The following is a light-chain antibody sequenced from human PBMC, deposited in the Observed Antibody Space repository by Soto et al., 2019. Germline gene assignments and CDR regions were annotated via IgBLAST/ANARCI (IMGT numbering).Light chain of an antibody. CDR1: QSVRSN. CDR3: QQHNVWPAT. J-gene: IGKJ1*01. CDR2: EAS. V-gene: IGKV3-15*01. Sequence: EIVVTQAPATLSVSPGERVRVSCSASQSVRSNLAWYQQKPGQAPRLLIYEASTRATGVPARFSGSGSGTEFTLTISSLQSEDFAVYYCQQHNVWPATFGQGTKVDIK.